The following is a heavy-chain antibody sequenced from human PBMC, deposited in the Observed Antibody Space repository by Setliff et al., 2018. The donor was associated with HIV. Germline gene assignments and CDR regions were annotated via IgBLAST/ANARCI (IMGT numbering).Heavy chain of an antibody. Sequence: SVKVSCKTSGDTFRTDAISWVRQAPGQGLEWMGGIIPLFGSPDYAQKFQDKVTITADESTSTVYMDLRGLKSDDTAAYSCAIREKSGSYGGNYYYGTDVWGQGTTVTVSS. CDR1: GDTFRTDA. V-gene: IGHV1-69*13. D-gene: IGHD1-26*01. CDR3: AIREKSGSYGGNYYYGTDV. CDR2: IIPLFGSP. J-gene: IGHJ6*02.